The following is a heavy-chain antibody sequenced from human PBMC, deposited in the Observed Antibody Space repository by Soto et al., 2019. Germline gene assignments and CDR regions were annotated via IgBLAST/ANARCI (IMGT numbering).Heavy chain of an antibody. CDR2: IWYDGSNK. CDR1: GFTFSNYG. Sequence: QVQLVESGGGVVQPGRSLRLSCAASGFTFSNYGMHWVRQAPGKGLEWVAVIWYDGSNKYYADSVKGRFTISRDNSKNTLYLQMNSLRAEDTAVYYCVRDRYSSGWYDLDYWGQGTLVTVSS. CDR3: VRDRYSSGWYDLDY. J-gene: IGHJ4*02. V-gene: IGHV3-33*01. D-gene: IGHD6-19*01.